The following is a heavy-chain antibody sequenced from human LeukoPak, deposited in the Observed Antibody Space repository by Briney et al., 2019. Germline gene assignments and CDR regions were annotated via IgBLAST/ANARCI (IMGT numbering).Heavy chain of an antibody. CDR1: GFTLGDYA. D-gene: IGHD3-10*01. CDR2: ITWNSRNI. Sequence: GGSLRLSCAASGFTLGDYAMHWVRQAPGKGLEWVPGITWNSRNIGYADSVKGRFTISRDNAKNFLYLQMNGLRAEDTALYYCAKRSGGRSAATNSDYYYAMDVWGQGTTVTVSS. J-gene: IGHJ6*02. CDR3: AKRSGGRSAATNSDYYYAMDV. V-gene: IGHV3-9*01.